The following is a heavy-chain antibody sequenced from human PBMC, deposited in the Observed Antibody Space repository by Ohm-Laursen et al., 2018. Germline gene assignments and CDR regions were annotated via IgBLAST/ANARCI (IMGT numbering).Heavy chain of an antibody. CDR1: RAATSRYF. J-gene: IGHJ4*02. D-gene: IGHD1-1*01. CDR2: IYYSVST. Sequence: RLSLTSTVSRAATSRYFWICITRPPGQVLVWCGRIYYSVSTNYNPSLRRRVTISVDTSKNQFSLKLSSVTAADTAVYYCARSVEATGTFGSWGQGTLVTVSS. CDR3: ARSVEATGTFGS. V-gene: IGHV4-59*01.